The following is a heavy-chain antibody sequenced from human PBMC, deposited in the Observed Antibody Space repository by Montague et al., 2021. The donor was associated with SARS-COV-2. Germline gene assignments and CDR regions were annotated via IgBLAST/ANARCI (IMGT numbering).Heavy chain of an antibody. J-gene: IGHJ4*02. V-gene: IGHV2-70*01. CDR1: GFSLSTSGMC. Sequence: PALVKPAQTLTLTCTFSGFSLSTSGMCMSWIRQLPGKVLEWLALIDWDDDTYYSTPLKPRLTISKDTSNNLVLLTMTDMTPVDIATYYCARICLQAGLAVAANLHYWGQGTLVTVSS. CDR2: IDWDDDT. D-gene: IGHD6-19*01. CDR3: ARICLQAGLAVAANLHY.